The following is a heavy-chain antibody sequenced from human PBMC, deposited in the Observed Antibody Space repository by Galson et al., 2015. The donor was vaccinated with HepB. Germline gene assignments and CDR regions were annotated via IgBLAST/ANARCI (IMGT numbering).Heavy chain of an antibody. D-gene: IGHD3-3*01. J-gene: IGHJ5*02. Sequence: SVKVSCKASGYTFTSYGISWVRQAPGQGLEWMGWISAYNGNTNYAQKLQGRVTMTTDTSTSTAYMELRSLRSDDTAVYYCARIYNYDFWSGYYDVWWFDPWGQGTLVTVSS. CDR2: ISAYNGNT. V-gene: IGHV1-18*04. CDR1: GYTFTSYG. CDR3: ARIYNYDFWSGYYDVWWFDP.